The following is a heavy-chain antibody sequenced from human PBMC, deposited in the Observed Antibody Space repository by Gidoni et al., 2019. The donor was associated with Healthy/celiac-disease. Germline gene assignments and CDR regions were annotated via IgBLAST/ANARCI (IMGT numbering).Heavy chain of an antibody. CDR1: GYTFTSYG. V-gene: IGHV1-18*01. Sequence: VQLVQSGAELKKPGASVKVSCTSSGYTFTSYGISWVRQASGQGLEWMGWISAYNGNTNYAQKLQGRVTMTTDTSTSTAYMELRSLRSDDTAVYYCARARVQPGYWYFDLWGRGTLVTVSS. CDR2: ISAYNGNT. J-gene: IGHJ2*01. CDR3: ARARVQPGYWYFDL. D-gene: IGHD3-3*01.